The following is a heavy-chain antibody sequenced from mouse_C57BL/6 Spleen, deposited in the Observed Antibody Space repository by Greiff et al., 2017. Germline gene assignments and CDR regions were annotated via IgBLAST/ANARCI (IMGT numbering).Heavy chain of an antibody. J-gene: IGHJ4*01. CDR2: IYPRSGNT. V-gene: IGHV1-81*01. Sequence: QVQLQQSGAELARPGASVKLSCKASGYTFTSYGISWVKQRTGQGLEWIGEIYPRSGNTYYNEKFKGKATLTADKSSSTAYMELHSLTSEDSAVYVCASYYDGNGYDYAMDYWGQGTSVTVSS. CDR1: GYTFTSYG. CDR3: ASYYDGNGYDYAMDY. D-gene: IGHD1-1*01.